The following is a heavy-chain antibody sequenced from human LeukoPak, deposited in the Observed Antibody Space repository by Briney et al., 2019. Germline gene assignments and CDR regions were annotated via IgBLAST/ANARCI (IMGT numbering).Heavy chain of an antibody. D-gene: IGHD2-2*01. Sequence: GGSLRLSCAASGFTFSSYSMNWVRQAPGKGLEWVSSISSSSSYIYYADSVKGRFTISRDNAKNSLYLQMNSLRAEDTALYYCAKDSVVVVPAAKARETYYYYYMDVWGKGTTVTISS. CDR1: GFTFSSYS. CDR2: ISSSSSYI. J-gene: IGHJ6*03. V-gene: IGHV3-21*04. CDR3: AKDSVVVVPAAKARETYYYYYMDV.